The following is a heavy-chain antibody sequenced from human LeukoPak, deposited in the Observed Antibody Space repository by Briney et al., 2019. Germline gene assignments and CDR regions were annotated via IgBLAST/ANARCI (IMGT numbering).Heavy chain of an antibody. CDR1: GGSISSYY. D-gene: IGHD3-10*01. J-gene: IGHJ4*02. V-gene: IGHV4-59*01. CDR2: IYYSRST. Sequence: PSETLSLTCTVSGGSISSYYWSWLRQPPGKGLEWLGYIYYSRSTTSHPSLKTRVTISVDTSKTQFSLKLSSVTAADTAVYYCAREPESGSYNDYWGQGTLVTVSS. CDR3: AREPESGSYNDY.